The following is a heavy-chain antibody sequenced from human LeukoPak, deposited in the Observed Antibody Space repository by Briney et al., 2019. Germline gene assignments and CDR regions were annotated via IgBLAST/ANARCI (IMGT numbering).Heavy chain of an antibody. Sequence: GSLRLSCAASGITFRSHGMHWVRQAPGKGLEWVATMSFDVNNKYYADSVRGRFTISRDNSKNTLYLQMNSLGAEDTAVYSCARGYCTSSSCYNDYWGQGTLVTVSS. CDR1: GITFRSHG. CDR2: MSFDVNNK. D-gene: IGHD2-2*02. J-gene: IGHJ4*02. V-gene: IGHV3-30*19. CDR3: ARGYCTSSSCYNDY.